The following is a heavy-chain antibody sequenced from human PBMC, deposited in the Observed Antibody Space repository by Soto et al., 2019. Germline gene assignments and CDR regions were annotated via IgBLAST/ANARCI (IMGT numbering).Heavy chain of an antibody. D-gene: IGHD3-10*01. V-gene: IGHV4-39*01. J-gene: IGHJ5*02. Sequence: PSETLSLTCTVSGGSISSSYYYWGWIRQPPGKGLEWIGTIYYTGSTYYNASLRSRVTISVDTSKNQFSLKLTSVTAADAAVYYCASLRSFHGSGSQTDSWGKGTLVTLAS. CDR2: IYYTGST. CDR1: GGSISSSYYY. CDR3: ASLRSFHGSGSQTDS.